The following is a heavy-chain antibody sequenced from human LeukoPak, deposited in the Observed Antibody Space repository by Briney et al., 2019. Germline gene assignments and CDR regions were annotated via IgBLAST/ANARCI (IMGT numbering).Heavy chain of an antibody. CDR3: ARVFKHWFDP. J-gene: IGHJ5*02. V-gene: IGHV1-69*05. CDR1: GGTFSSYA. D-gene: IGHD3-10*02. CDR2: IIPNFGSA. Sequence: SVKVSCKASGGTFSSYAISWVRQAPGQGLEWMGGIIPNFGSANYAQKFQGRVTITTDESTSTAYMELSSLRSEDTAVYYCARVFKHWFDPWGQGTLVTVSS.